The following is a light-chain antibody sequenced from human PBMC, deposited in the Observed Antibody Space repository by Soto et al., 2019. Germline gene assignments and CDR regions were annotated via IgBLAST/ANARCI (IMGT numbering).Light chain of an antibody. CDR2: TKD. Sequence: QSVLTQPPSASGTPGQRVTISCSGRFSNIGSNYVYSYHQLPRTAPKLLIFTKDQRTSGVPARFFGATSGTSASQPISGLLYGDEAADYCSVSDASLRGGVFGGGTKVTVL. J-gene: IGLJ2*01. CDR3: SVSDASLRGGV. V-gene: IGLV1-47*02. CDR1: FSNIGSNY.